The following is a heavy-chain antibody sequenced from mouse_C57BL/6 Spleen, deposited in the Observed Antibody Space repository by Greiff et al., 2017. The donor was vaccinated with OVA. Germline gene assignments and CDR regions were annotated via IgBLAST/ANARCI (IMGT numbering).Heavy chain of an antibody. CDR3: ARNRGAWFAY. CDR2: ISSGSSTI. Sequence: DVMLVESGGGLVKPGGSLKLSCAASGFTFSDYGMHWVRQAPEKGLEWVAYISSGSSTIYYADTVKGRFTISRDNAKNTLFLQMTSLRSEDTAMYYCARNRGAWFAYWGQGTLVTVSA. CDR1: GFTFSDYG. J-gene: IGHJ3*01. V-gene: IGHV5-17*01. D-gene: IGHD2-14*01.